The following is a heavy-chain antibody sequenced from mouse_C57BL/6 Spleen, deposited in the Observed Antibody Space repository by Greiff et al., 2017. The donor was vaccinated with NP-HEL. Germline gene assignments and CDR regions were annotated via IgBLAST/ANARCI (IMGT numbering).Heavy chain of an antibody. V-gene: IGHV1-26*01. CDR2: INPNNGGT. Sequence: VQLQQSGPELVKPGASVKISCKASGYTFTDYYMNWVKQSHGKSLEWIGDINPNNGGTSYNQKFKGKATLTVDKSSSTAYMELRSLTSEDSAVYYCAPLTGTYWGQGTLVTVSA. D-gene: IGHD4-1*01. J-gene: IGHJ3*01. CDR1: GYTFTDYY. CDR3: APLTGTY.